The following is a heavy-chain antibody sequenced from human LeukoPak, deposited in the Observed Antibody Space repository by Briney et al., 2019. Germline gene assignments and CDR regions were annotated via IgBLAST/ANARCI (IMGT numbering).Heavy chain of an antibody. CDR3: ARVPLGTYCSSTSCYTLDY. CDR2: MNPNSGNT. V-gene: IGHV1-8*01. D-gene: IGHD2-2*02. CDR1: GYTFTSYD. J-gene: IGHJ4*02. Sequence: ASVKVSCKASGYTFTSYDINWVRQATGQGLEWMGWMNPNSGNTGYAQKFQGRVTMTRNTSISTAYMELSSLRSEDTAVYYCARVPLGTYCSSTSCYTLDYWGQGTLVTVSS.